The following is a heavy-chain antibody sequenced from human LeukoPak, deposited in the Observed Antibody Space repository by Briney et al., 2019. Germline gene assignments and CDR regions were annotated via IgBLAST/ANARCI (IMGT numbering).Heavy chain of an antibody. D-gene: IGHD3-10*02. Sequence: GGSLRLSCEASGFSFSSYEMNWVHQAPGKGLEWLSYISYTGAKKYYADSVKGRFTTSRDNAKNELYLQMNSLRAEDTAVYFCARVFVGENFDYWGQGTLVTVSP. J-gene: IGHJ4*02. CDR2: ISYTGAKK. CDR3: ARVFVGENFDY. CDR1: GFSFSSYE. V-gene: IGHV3-48*03.